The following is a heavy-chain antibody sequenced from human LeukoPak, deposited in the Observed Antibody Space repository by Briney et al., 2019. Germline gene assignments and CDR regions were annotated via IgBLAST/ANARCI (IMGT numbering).Heavy chain of an antibody. D-gene: IGHD2-15*01. J-gene: IGHJ4*02. CDR3: ASGYCSGGSCYSQDY. CDR2: ISAYNGNT. CDR1: GYTFTNYG. V-gene: IGHV1-18*01. Sequence: ASVKVSCKASGYTFTNYGISWVRQAPGQGLEWMGWISAYNGNTNYAQKLQGRVTMTTDTSTSTAYMELRSLRSDDTAVYYCASGYCSGGSCYSQDYWGQGTLVTVSS.